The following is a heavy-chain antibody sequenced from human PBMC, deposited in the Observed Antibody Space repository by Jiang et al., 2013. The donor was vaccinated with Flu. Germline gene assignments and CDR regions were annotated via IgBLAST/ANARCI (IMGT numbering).Heavy chain of an antibody. D-gene: IGHD6-6*01. V-gene: IGHV3-23*01. J-gene: IGHJ4*02. CDR2: LVVVVVST. Sequence: WVRPGVXEGAGVGLRLLVVVVVSTYYADSVKGRFTISRDNSKNTLYLQMNSLRAEDTAVYYCATDAALRFNSKYSSSSGPDYWGQGTLVTVSS. CDR3: ATDAALRFNSKYSSSSGPDY.